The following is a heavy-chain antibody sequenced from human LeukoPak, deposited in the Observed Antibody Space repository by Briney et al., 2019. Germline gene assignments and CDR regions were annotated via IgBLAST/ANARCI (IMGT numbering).Heavy chain of an antibody. J-gene: IGHJ3*02. CDR3: ARDLSPVEMATIGAFDI. V-gene: IGHV1-46*01. D-gene: IGHD5-24*01. CDR2: INPSGGST. Sequence: ASVKVSCKASGYTFTSYYMHWVRQAPGQGLEWMGIINPSGGSTSYAQKFQGRVTMTRDTSTSTVYMEMSSLRSEDTAVYYCARDLSPVEMATIGAFDIWGQGTMVTVSS. CDR1: GYTFTSYY.